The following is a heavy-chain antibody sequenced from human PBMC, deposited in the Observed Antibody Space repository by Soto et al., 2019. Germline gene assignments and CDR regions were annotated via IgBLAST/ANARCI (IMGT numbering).Heavy chain of an antibody. J-gene: IGHJ4*02. CDR3: ARDYDSSGYREVFDY. CDR2: ISAYNGNT. Sequence: GASVKVSCKASGYTFTSYGISWVRQAPGQGLEWMGWISAYNGNTNYAQKLQGRVTMTTDTSTSTAYMELRSLRSDDTAVYYCARDYDSSGYREVFDYWGQGTLVTVSS. D-gene: IGHD3-22*01. CDR1: GYTFTSYG. V-gene: IGHV1-18*01.